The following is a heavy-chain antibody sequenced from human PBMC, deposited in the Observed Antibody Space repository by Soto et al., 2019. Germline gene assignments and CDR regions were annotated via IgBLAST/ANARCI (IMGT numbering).Heavy chain of an antibody. D-gene: IGHD6-13*01. V-gene: IGHV3-30*18. CDR1: GFTFSSYG. CDR3: AKNGIAAAGFDY. CDR2: ISYDGSNK. Sequence: PGGSLRLSCAASGFTFSSYGRHWVRQAPGKGLEWVAVISYDGSNKYYADSVKGRFTISRDNSKNTLYLQMNSLRAEDTAVYYWAKNGIAAAGFDYWGQGPLVTVSS. J-gene: IGHJ4*02.